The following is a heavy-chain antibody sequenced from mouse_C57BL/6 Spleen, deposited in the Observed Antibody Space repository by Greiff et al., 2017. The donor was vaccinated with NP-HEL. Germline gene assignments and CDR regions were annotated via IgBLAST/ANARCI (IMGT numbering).Heavy chain of an antibody. V-gene: IGHV5-4*01. CDR3: AREGVWTTVVYRYFDV. CDR1: GFTFSSYA. CDR2: ISDGGSYT. J-gene: IGHJ1*03. Sequence: EVMLVESGGGLVKPGGSLKLSCAASGFTFSSYAMSWVRQTPEKRLEWVATISDGGSYTYYPDNVKGRFTISRDNAKNNLYLQMSHLKSEDTAMYYCAREGVWTTVVYRYFDVWGTGTTVTVSS. D-gene: IGHD1-1*01.